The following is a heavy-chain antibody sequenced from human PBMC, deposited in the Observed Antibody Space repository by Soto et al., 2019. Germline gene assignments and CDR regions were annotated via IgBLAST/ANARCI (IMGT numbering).Heavy chain of an antibody. J-gene: IGHJ6*02. V-gene: IGHV1-18*01. CDR3: ARDRRGRDGRGYSYGNVKYGMDV. D-gene: IGHD5-18*01. CDR2: ISAYNGNT. Sequence: QVQLVQSGAEVKKPGASVKVSCKASGYTFTSYGISWVRQAPGQGLEWMGWISAYNGNTNYAQKLQGRVTMTTDTSTSTADMELRSLRSDDTAVYYCARDRRGRDGRGYSYGNVKYGMDVWGQGTTVTVSS. CDR1: GYTFTSYG.